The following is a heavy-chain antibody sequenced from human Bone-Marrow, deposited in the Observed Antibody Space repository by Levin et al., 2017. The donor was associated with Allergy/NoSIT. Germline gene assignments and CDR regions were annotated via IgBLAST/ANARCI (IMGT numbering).Heavy chain of an antibody. CDR3: ARDPLYDFWSAFYYYFDS. Sequence: GGSLRLSCAASGFTFSDYWMHWVRQAPGKGLEWIAVISQDGSKKYYADSVKGRFTISRDNSKNTLYLQMNSLRAEDTAVLYCARDPLYDFWSAFYYYFDSWGQGSLVTVSS. CDR1: GFTFSDYW. J-gene: IGHJ4*02. CDR2: ISQDGSKK. D-gene: IGHD3-3*01. V-gene: IGHV3-30*03.